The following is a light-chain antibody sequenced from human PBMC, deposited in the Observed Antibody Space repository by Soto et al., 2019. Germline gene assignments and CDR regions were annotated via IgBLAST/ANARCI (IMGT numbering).Light chain of an antibody. V-gene: IGKV4-1*01. J-gene: IGKJ1*01. Sequence: DIVMTQSPDSLSVSLGERATINCKSSQTVLYSSKNKNHLAWYQQRPGQPPKLLFSWASTRESGVPDRFSASGSGTDITLSIGSLQAEDVAVYYCQQYYSTPRTFGQGTKVEIK. CDR2: WAS. CDR1: QTVLYSSKNKNH. CDR3: QQYYSTPRT.